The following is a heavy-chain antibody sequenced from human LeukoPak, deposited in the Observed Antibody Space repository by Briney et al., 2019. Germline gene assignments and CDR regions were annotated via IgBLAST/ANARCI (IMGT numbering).Heavy chain of an antibody. V-gene: IGHV4-61*02. Sequence: TSQTLSLTCTVSGGSIGSGSYYWSWIRQPAGKGLEWIGRIYTSGSTNYNPSLKSRVTISVDTSKNQFSLKLSSVTAADTAVYYCARAVVVPAAMWGGAYYYMDVWGKGTTVTVSS. J-gene: IGHJ6*03. CDR2: IYTSGST. CDR1: GGSIGSGSYY. D-gene: IGHD2-2*01. CDR3: ARAVVVPAAMWGGAYYYMDV.